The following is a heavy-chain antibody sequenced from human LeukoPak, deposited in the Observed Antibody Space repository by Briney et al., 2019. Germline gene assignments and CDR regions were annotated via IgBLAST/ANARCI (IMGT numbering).Heavy chain of an antibody. V-gene: IGHV3-30*09. CDR3: ARGLNMIAEDY. CDR1: GFTLGSYA. Sequence: GGSLRLSCAASGFTLGSYAMHWVRQAPGKGLEWVAVISYDGSNKFYADSVRGRFAISRDNSKNTLYLQMNSLRTEDTAVYYCARGLNMIAEDYWGQGTLVTVSS. J-gene: IGHJ4*02. D-gene: IGHD3-22*01. CDR2: ISYDGSNK.